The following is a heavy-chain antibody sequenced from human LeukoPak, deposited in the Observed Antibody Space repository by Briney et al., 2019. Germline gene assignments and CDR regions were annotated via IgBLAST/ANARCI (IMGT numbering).Heavy chain of an antibody. Sequence: SETLSLTCTVSGGSISSSSYYWGWIRQPPGKGLEWIGYIYYSGSTNYNPSLKSRVTISVDTSKNQFSLKLSSVTAADTAVYYCAREHRGGVDGNWFDPWGQGTLVTVSS. CDR3: AREHRGGVDGNWFDP. V-gene: IGHV4-61*05. D-gene: IGHD3-16*01. CDR1: GGSISSSSYY. J-gene: IGHJ5*02. CDR2: IYYSGST.